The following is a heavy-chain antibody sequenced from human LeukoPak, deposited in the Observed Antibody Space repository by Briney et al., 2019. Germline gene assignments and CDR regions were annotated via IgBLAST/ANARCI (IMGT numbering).Heavy chain of an antibody. Sequence: ASVKVSCKAPGYTFSSYLMHWVRQAPGQGLEWMGIINPSGGSTSYAQKFQGRVTMTRDTSTSTVYMELSSLRSEDTAVYYCARDLGLRGVTNWFDPWGQGTLVTVSS. CDR1: GYTFSSYL. V-gene: IGHV1-46*01. CDR2: INPSGGST. J-gene: IGHJ5*02. D-gene: IGHD3-10*01. CDR3: ARDLGLRGVTNWFDP.